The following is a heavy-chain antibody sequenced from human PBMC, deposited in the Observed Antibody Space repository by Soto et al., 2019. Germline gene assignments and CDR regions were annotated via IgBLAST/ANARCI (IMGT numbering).Heavy chain of an antibody. CDR2: FDPEDGET. CDR1: GYTLTGLS. J-gene: IGHJ5*02. V-gene: IGHV1-24*01. D-gene: IGHD2-15*01. Sequence: ASVKVSCKVSGYTLTGLSMHWVRQAPGKGLEWMGGFDPEDGETIYAQKFQGRVTMTEDTSTDTAYMELSSLRSEDTAVYYCATFAVVTHLNWFDPWGQGTLVTVSS. CDR3: ATFAVVTHLNWFDP.